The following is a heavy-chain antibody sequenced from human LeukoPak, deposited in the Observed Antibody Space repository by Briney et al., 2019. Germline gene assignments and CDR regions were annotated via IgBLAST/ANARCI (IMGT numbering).Heavy chain of an antibody. CDR3: ARDLNWKYFDY. Sequence: SVKVSCKASGGTFSSYAISWVRQAPGQGLEWMGRIIPIFATANYAQKFQGRVTITTDESTSTAYMELSSLRSEDTAVYYCARDLNWKYFDYWGQGTLVTVSS. V-gene: IGHV1-69*05. CDR1: GGTFSSYA. J-gene: IGHJ4*02. CDR2: IIPIFATA. D-gene: IGHD1-20*01.